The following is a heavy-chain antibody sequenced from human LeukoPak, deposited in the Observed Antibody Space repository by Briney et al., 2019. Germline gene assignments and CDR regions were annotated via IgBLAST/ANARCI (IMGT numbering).Heavy chain of an antibody. CDR3: SRFYSSGWASGAFDI. J-gene: IGHJ3*02. CDR2: IRNKANGGTT. CDR1: GFTFSDYA. D-gene: IGHD3-22*01. Sequence: GGSLRLSCTTSGFTFSDYAVSWVRQAPGKGLEWIGFIRNKANGGTTEYAASVKGRFTISRDGSKTIAHLQMSSLKTEDTAVYYCSRFYSSGWASGAFDIWGQGTMVTVSS. V-gene: IGHV3-49*04.